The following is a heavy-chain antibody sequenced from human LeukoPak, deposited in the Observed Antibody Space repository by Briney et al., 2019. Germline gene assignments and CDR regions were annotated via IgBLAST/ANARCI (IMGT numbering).Heavy chain of an antibody. D-gene: IGHD6-19*01. CDR1: GFTLSNYG. Sequence: GGSLRLSCAASGFTLSNYGIHWVRQAPGKGLEWVAFIRYDGSDKSHADSVKGRFTISRDNSENTLHLQMNSLRAEDTAVYYCARTAVAGNEYFDYWGQGTLVTVSS. CDR2: IRYDGSDK. V-gene: IGHV3-30*02. J-gene: IGHJ4*02. CDR3: ARTAVAGNEYFDY.